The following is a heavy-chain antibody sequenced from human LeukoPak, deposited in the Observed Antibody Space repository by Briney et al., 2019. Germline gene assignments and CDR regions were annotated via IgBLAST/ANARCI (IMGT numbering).Heavy chain of an antibody. J-gene: IGHJ3*02. V-gene: IGHV3-30*02. Sequence: GGSLRLSCTASGFTFSSYGMHWVRQAPGKGLEWVAYIQYDGSNQQYADSVKGRFTISRDNSKNRLYLQMNSLRAEDTAVYYCAKDMSGGVVNSRNDAFDIWGQGTMVTVSS. CDR3: AKDMSGGVVNSRNDAFDI. D-gene: IGHD3-22*01. CDR2: IQYDGSNQ. CDR1: GFTFSSYG.